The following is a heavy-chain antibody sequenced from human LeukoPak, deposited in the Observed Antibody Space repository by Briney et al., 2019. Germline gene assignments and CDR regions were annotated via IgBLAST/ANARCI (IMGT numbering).Heavy chain of an antibody. V-gene: IGHV4-59*08. CDR3: ARLLSVPTSFFDY. Sequence: SETLSLTCTVSGGSISSYYWIWIRQPPGKGLEWIGYIYYNGNPNYNPSLKSRVTISLDTSKNQFSLKLSSVTAADTAVYHCARLLSVPTSFFDYWGQGTLVTVSS. CDR2: IYYNGNP. D-gene: IGHD4-17*01. CDR1: GGSISSYY. J-gene: IGHJ4*02.